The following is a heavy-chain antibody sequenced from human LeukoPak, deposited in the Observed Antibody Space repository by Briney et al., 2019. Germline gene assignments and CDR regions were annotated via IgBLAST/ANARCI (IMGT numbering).Heavy chain of an antibody. V-gene: IGHV3-21*01. Sequence: PGGSLRLSCAASGFTFSNYEMNWVRQAPGKGLEWVSSITMSSSFIYYADSVKGRFTISRDNAKNSVFLQMNSLRAEDTAVYYCARVFRDYYFDYWGQGALVTVSS. CDR3: ARVFRDYYFDY. J-gene: IGHJ4*02. CDR2: ITMSSSFI. D-gene: IGHD3-9*01. CDR1: GFTFSNYE.